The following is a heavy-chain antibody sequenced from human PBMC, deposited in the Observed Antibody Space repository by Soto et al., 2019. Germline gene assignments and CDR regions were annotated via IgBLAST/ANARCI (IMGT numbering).Heavy chain of an antibody. V-gene: IGHV1-69*13. D-gene: IGHD3-3*01. CDR3: ARRDCGSGTNCEFGAPAFAY. CDR1: GGTFSSYA. Sequence: SVKVSCKASGGTFSSYAISWVRQAPGQELEWMGGIIPIFGTANYAQKVQGRVTITADESTSTAYMELSSLSAADTAVYFCARRDCGSGTNCEFGAPAFAYWGQGNLVTVSS. J-gene: IGHJ4*02. CDR2: IIPIFGTA.